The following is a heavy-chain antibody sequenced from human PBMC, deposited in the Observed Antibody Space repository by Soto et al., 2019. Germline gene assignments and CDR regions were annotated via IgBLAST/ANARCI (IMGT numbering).Heavy chain of an antibody. Sequence: SETLSLTCAVSGGSISSSNWWSWVRQPPGKGLEWIGEIYHSGSTNYNPSLKSRVTISVDKSKNQFSLKLSSVTAADTAVYYCARIIYGDYAAPLDYWGQGTLVTVSS. V-gene: IGHV4-4*02. J-gene: IGHJ4*02. CDR2: IYHSGST. D-gene: IGHD4-17*01. CDR3: ARIIYGDYAAPLDY. CDR1: GGSISSSNW.